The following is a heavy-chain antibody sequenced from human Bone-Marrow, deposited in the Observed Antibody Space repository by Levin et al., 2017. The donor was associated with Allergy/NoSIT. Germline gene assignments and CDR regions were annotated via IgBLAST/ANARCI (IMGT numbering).Heavy chain of an antibody. J-gene: IGHJ5*02. Sequence: ASVKVSCKASGGSFGAYTISWVRQAPGQGLEWMGRIILLVGIANYAQEFQGRDTITADKSTSTVYLELNRLTSEDTAVYYCSRGRDGRHSVGASWGQGTRVTVSP. CDR3: SRGRDGRHSVGAS. CDR2: IILLVGIA. CDR1: GGSFGAYT. D-gene: IGHD5-24*01. V-gene: IGHV1-69*02.